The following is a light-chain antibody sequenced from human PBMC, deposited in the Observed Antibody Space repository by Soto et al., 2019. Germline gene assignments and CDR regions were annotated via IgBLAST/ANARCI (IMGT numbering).Light chain of an antibody. Sequence: EILFRHSAYTLSLATGERTSLDGMASKYVSSFLAWYQQKAGQAPRLLIYDASHRATGIPARFSGRGSGTDFTLTINSLEPEDFALYYCQQRYNWPPTFGQGTKVDIK. CDR3: QQRYNWPPT. CDR1: KYVSSF. J-gene: IGKJ1*01. V-gene: IGKV3-11*01. CDR2: DAS.